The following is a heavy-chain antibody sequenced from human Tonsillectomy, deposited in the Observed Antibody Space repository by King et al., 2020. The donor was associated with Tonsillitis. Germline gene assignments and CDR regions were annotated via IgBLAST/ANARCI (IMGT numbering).Heavy chain of an antibody. Sequence: VQLVESGGGLVQPGGSLRLSCAVSRFTFSSYWMNWVRQAPGKGLEWVANIKKDGSEKYSVDSGKGRFTISRDNAKNSLYLQLNSLRAEDTAVYYCAGAGAGYYGMDVWGQGTTVTVSS. CDR3: AGAGAGYYGMDV. V-gene: IGHV3-7*01. J-gene: IGHJ6*02. CDR2: IKKDGSEK. D-gene: IGHD3-10*01. CDR1: RFTFSSYW.